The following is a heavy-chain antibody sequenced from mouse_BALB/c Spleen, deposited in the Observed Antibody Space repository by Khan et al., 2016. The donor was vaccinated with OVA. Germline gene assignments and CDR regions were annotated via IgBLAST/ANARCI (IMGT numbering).Heavy chain of an antibody. Sequence: VQLQQSGPELVKPGASVKMSCKASGYTFTTYIIHWMKQKPGQGLEWIGYINPYNDGTNYNEKFKGKATLTADKSSSTAYLELSGLTSEDSAVYYSARDYGSSCWFAYWGRGTLGSVSA. V-gene: IGHV1S136*01. J-gene: IGHJ3*01. CDR1: GYTFTTYI. CDR2: INPYNDGT. CDR3: ARDYGSSCWFAY. D-gene: IGHD1-1*01.